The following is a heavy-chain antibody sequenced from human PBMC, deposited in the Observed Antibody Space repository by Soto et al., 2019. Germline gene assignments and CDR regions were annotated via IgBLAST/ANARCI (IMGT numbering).Heavy chain of an antibody. CDR2: IYSGGST. CDR1: GFTVSSNY. CDR3: AIYGEGPNYYYYMDV. Sequence: GGSLRLSCAASGFTVSSNYVSWVRQAPGKGLEWVSVIYSGGSTYYADSVKGRFTISRDNSKNTLYLQMNSLRAEDTAVYYCAIYGEGPNYYYYMDVWGKGTTVTVSS. J-gene: IGHJ6*03. D-gene: IGHD3-10*01. V-gene: IGHV3-66*01.